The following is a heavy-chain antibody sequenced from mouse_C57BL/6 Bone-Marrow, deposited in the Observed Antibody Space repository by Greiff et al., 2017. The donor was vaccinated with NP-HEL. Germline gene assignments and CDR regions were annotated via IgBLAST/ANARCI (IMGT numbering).Heavy chain of an antibody. CDR1: GYAFSSSW. D-gene: IGHD3-2*02. CDR3: ASQATVAY. J-gene: IGHJ3*01. V-gene: IGHV1-82*01. CDR2: IYPGDGDT. Sequence: QVQLQQSGPELVKPGASVKISCKASGYAFSSSWMNWVKQRPGKGLEWIGRIYPGDGDTNYNGKFKGKATLTADKSSSTAYMQLSSLTSEDSAVYFCASQATVAYWGQGTLVTVSA.